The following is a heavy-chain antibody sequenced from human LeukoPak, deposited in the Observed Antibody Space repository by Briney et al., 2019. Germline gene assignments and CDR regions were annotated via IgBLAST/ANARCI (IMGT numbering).Heavy chain of an antibody. CDR2: IKQDGSER. Sequence: GGSLRLSCAASGFTFSSYWMSWVRQAPGKGLEWVATIKQDGSERYYVDSVKGRFTISRDNAQNSLSLQMNSLRAEDTAVYYCARFLKTGYWAQYYYFDLWGRGTLVTVSS. V-gene: IGHV3-7*01. J-gene: IGHJ2*01. CDR3: ARFLKTGYWAQYYYFDL. D-gene: IGHD3-9*01. CDR1: GFTFSSYW.